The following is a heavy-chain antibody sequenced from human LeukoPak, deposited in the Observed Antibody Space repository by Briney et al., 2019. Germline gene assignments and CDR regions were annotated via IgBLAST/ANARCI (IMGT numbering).Heavy chain of an antibody. V-gene: IGHV3-48*01. CDR1: GFSFSTYT. Sequence: GGSLRLSCAASGFSFSTYTINWVRRAPGKGLEWVSSISSRSNLIYYADSVKGRFAISRDNAKNSLYLQMNSLRAEDTAVYYCARGWTGCSGAGCQRYFDYWGQGTLVTVSS. J-gene: IGHJ4*02. CDR2: ISSRSNLI. CDR3: ARGWTGCSGAGCQRYFDY. D-gene: IGHD2-15*01.